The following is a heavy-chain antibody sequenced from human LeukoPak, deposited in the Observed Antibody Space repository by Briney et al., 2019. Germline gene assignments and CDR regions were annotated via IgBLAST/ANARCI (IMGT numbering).Heavy chain of an antibody. Sequence: GESLKISCKGSGYSFTTYWIGWVRQMPGRTLEWMVIIYPGGSEVRYSPSLQGQVTTSADKSISTDYLQWSSLKASDNAIYYCARYPPGYYGMDVWGQGTTVTVSS. V-gene: IGHV5-51*01. J-gene: IGHJ6*02. CDR3: ARYPPGYYGMDV. CDR1: GYSFTTYW. CDR2: IYPGGSEV.